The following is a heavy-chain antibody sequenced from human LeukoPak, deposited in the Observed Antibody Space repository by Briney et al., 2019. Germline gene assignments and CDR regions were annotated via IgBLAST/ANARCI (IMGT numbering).Heavy chain of an antibody. CDR3: ARARTYDSSGYFYGYYYYMDV. CDR2: IYTSGST. J-gene: IGHJ6*03. V-gene: IGHV4-4*07. Sequence: SETLSLTCTVSGGSISSYYWSWIRQPAGKGLECIGRIYTSGSTNYNPSLKSRVTMSVDTSKNQFSLKLSSVTASDTAVYYCARARTYDSSGYFYGYYYYMDVWGKGNTVTVSS. CDR1: GGSISSYY. D-gene: IGHD3-22*01.